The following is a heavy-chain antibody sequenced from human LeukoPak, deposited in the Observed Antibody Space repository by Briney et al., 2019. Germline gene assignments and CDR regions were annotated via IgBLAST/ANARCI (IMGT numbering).Heavy chain of an antibody. V-gene: IGHV4-39*01. CDR2: IYYSGST. J-gene: IGHJ3*01. CDR3: ARHSIISQFY. D-gene: IGHD3-3*02. CDR1: GGSISSSSYY. Sequence: PSETLSLTCTVSGGSISSSSYYWGWIRQPPGKGLEWIGSIYYSGSTYYNPSLKSRVTISVDTSKNQFSPKLSSVTAADTAVYYCARHSIISQFYWGQGTMVTVSS.